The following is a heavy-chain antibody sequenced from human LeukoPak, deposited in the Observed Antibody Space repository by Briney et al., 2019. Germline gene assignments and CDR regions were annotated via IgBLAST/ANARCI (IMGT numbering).Heavy chain of an antibody. Sequence: GGSLRLSCAASGFTFSSYAMSWVRQAPGKGLEWVSAISGDGGSTHYADSVKGRFTISRANSKNRLFLQMNSLRAEDTAVYYCAKSGSRDWDYFEYWGQGTLVTASS. V-gene: IGHV3-23*01. J-gene: IGHJ4*02. D-gene: IGHD6-19*01. CDR3: AKSGSRDWDYFEY. CDR1: GFTFSSYA. CDR2: ISGDGGST.